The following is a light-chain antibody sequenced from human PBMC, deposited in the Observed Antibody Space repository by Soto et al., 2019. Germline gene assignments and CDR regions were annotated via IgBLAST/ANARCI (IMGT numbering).Light chain of an antibody. CDR3: QQYAESPLT. CDR2: GAS. Sequence: SLSPGEXXTLSCRASQSIGKSYLAWFQHKPGQAPRLLIYGASTRATGIPDRFRGSGSGTDFTLTVSRLESEDFAVYYCQQYAESPLTFGGGTKVEIK. V-gene: IGKV3-20*01. J-gene: IGKJ4*01. CDR1: QSIGKSY.